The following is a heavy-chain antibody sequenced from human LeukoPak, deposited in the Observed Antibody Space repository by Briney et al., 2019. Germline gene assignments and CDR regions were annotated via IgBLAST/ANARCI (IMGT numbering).Heavy chain of an antibody. J-gene: IGHJ4*02. CDR2: IYHSGST. CDR1: GYSISSGYY. D-gene: IGHD5-24*01. Sequence: SETLSLTCTVSGYSISSGYYWGWIRQPPGKGLEWIGSIYHSGSTYYNPSLKSRVTISVDTSKNHFSLKLSSVTAADTAVYYCARNRDGYNSFDYWGQGTLVTVSS. V-gene: IGHV4-38-2*02. CDR3: ARNRDGYNSFDY.